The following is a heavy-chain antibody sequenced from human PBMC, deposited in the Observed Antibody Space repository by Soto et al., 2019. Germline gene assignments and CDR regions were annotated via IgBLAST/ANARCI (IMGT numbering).Heavy chain of an antibody. CDR1: GGSVSGYY. CDR3: TKEKSVMYSGYDAFDI. V-gene: IGHV4-59*02. CDR2: IYYRGNT. Sequence: SETLSLTCNVSGGSVSGYYWSWIRQVPGKGLEWIGYIYYRGNTNYNPSLKGRFTISRDNADNSLYLQMNSLTVEDTAVYYCTKEKSVMYSGYDAFDIWGRGTMVTVSS. D-gene: IGHD5-12*01. J-gene: IGHJ3*02.